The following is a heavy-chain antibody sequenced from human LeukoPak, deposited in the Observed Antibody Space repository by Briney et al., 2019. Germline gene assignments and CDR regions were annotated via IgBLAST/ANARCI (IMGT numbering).Heavy chain of an antibody. D-gene: IGHD2-2*01. Sequence: LTGVSLRLFCAASGFTFSSYWITWVRQAPGKGLEWVANINQDGSEKCYVDSVKGRFTISRDNARNSLSLQMNSLRVEDTAVYYCARGVVVAPRSAFDIWGQGTMVTVSS. J-gene: IGHJ3*02. CDR1: GFTFSSYW. CDR2: INQDGSEK. V-gene: IGHV3-7*01. CDR3: ARGVVVAPRSAFDI.